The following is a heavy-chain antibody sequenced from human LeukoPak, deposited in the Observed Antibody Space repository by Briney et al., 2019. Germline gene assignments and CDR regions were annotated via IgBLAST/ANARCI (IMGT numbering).Heavy chain of an antibody. CDR1: GITFSRYW. J-gene: IGHJ4*02. CDR3: ASTRGVTYYDYV. Sequence: GGSLRLSCATSGITFSRYWMTWVRQAPGKGLEWVANIKQDGSEKYYVDSVKGRFTISRDNAKNSLYLQMNSLRAEDTAVYYCASTRGVTYYDYVWGQGTLVTVSS. V-gene: IGHV3-7*01. CDR2: IKQDGSEK. D-gene: IGHD3-16*01.